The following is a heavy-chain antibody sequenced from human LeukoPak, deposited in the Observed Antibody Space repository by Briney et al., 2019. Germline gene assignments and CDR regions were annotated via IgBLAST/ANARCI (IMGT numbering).Heavy chain of an antibody. J-gene: IGHJ5*02. Sequence: PGGSLRLSCAASGFTFSSYAMSWVRQAPGKGLEWVSAISGSGGSTYYADSVKGRFTISRDNSKNTLYLQMNSLRAEDTAVYYCAKLPSGKPAASTELVRGGYHPWGQGTLVTVSS. CDR3: AKLPSGKPAASTELVRGGYHP. D-gene: IGHD2-2*01. CDR1: GFTFSSYA. CDR2: ISGSGGST. V-gene: IGHV3-23*01.